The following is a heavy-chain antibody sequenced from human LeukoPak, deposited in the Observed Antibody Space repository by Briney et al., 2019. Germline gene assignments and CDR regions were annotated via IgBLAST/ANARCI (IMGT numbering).Heavy chain of an antibody. CDR1: GFRFSSYS. CDR3: AKDTWGVSFFDH. Sequence: PGGSLRLSCAASGFRFSSYSMSWVRQAPGKGLEWVSGIRDGGGNTYYADSVKGRFTISSDSSKNTLYLQMNSLRAEDTAVYFCAKDTWGVSFFDHWGQGTLVTVSS. V-gene: IGHV3-23*01. J-gene: IGHJ4*02. CDR2: IRDGGGNT. D-gene: IGHD3-16*01.